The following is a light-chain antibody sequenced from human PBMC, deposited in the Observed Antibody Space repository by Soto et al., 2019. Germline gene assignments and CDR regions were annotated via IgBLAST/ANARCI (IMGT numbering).Light chain of an antibody. CDR3: QQYGSSPRT. V-gene: IGKV3-20*01. J-gene: IGKJ3*01. Sequence: EIVLTQSRCTLSLSPGERSTLSCRASQSVSSSYLAWYQQKPGQAPRLLIYGASSRATGIPDRFSGSGSGTDFTLTISRLEPGDFAVYYCQQYGSSPRTFGPGTKVDIK. CDR1: QSVSSSY. CDR2: GAS.